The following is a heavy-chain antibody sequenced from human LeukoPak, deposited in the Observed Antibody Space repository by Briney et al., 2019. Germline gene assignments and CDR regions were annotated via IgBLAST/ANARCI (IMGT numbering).Heavy chain of an antibody. Sequence: ASVKVSCKASGYTFTGYYMHWVRQAPGQGLEWMGWNNPNSGGTNYAQKFQGWVTMTRDTSISTAYMELSRLRSDDTAVYYCGREYCSSTSCYMPDYWGQGTLVTVSS. V-gene: IGHV1-2*04. CDR3: GREYCSSTSCYMPDY. D-gene: IGHD2-2*02. CDR2: NNPNSGGT. CDR1: GYTFTGYY. J-gene: IGHJ4*02.